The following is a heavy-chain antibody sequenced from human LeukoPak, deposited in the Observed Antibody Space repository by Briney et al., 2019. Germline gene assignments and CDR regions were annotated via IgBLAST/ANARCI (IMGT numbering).Heavy chain of an antibody. J-gene: IGHJ3*02. V-gene: IGHV1-2*02. Sequence: ASVKVSCKASGYTFTGYYVDWVQQAPGQGLEWMGWINPNSGGTNYAKKFQGRVTMTRDTSISIVYMELSRLKSDDTALYYCARGGIVPGATADAFEIWGQGTTVTVSS. CDR1: GYTFTGYY. D-gene: IGHD2-2*01. CDR2: INPNSGGT. CDR3: ARGGIVPGATADAFEI.